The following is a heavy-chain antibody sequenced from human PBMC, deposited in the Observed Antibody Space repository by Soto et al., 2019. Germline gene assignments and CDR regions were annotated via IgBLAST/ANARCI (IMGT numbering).Heavy chain of an antibody. J-gene: IGHJ6*02. D-gene: IGHD6-19*01. CDR2: IRQDGGEK. V-gene: IGHV3-7*04. CDR3: ARGRAVGQRLQTFYLGMDV. CDR1: EFTFSNYW. Sequence: GGSLRLSCAASEFTFSNYWMTWVRQAPGKGLEWVANIRQDGGEKNYVDSVKGRFTISRDNAKKSLYLQMNSLVADDTAVYYCARGRAVGQRLQTFYLGMDVWGQGTTVTVSS.